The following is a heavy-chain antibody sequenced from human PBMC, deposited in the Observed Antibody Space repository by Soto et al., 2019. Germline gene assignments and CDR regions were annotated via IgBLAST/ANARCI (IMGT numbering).Heavy chain of an antibody. Sequence: GGSLRLSCAASGFIFKMYWMHWVRQSPGKGLVWISRIYNDGTYSDYADSVRGRFTISRDNVNDTLYLQMNNLRAEDSGLYYCTRGPRPISTGTGDYWGQGTQVTVSS. J-gene: IGHJ4*02. V-gene: IGHV3-74*01. CDR2: IYNDGTYS. D-gene: IGHD3-10*01. CDR3: TRGPRPISTGTGDY. CDR1: GFIFKMYW.